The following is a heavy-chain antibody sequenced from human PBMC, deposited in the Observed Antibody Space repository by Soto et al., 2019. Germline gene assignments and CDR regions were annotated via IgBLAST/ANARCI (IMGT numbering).Heavy chain of an antibody. V-gene: IGHV1-69*06. D-gene: IGHD6-13*01. J-gene: IGHJ3*02. CDR2: IIPIFGTA. CDR1: GGTFSSYA. CDR3: ARSIAAAHDAFDI. Sequence: SVHVSWKASGGTFSSYAIIWGRQAPGQGLEWMGGIIPIFGTANYAQKFQGRVTITADKSTSTAYMELSSLRSEDTAVYYCARSIAAAHDAFDIWGQGTMVTVSS.